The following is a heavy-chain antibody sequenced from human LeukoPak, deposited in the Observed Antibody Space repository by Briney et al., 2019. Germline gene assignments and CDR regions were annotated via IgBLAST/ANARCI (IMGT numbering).Heavy chain of an antibody. Sequence: PGGSLRLSCAASGFTFSSYSMNWVRQAPGKGLEWVSSISSSSSYIYYADSVKGRFTISRDNAKNSLYLQVNSLRAEDTAVYYCARVEIAAPAHDYWGQGTLVTVSS. CDR1: GFTFSSYS. CDR2: ISSSSSYI. CDR3: ARVEIAAPAHDY. V-gene: IGHV3-21*01. D-gene: IGHD6-6*01. J-gene: IGHJ4*02.